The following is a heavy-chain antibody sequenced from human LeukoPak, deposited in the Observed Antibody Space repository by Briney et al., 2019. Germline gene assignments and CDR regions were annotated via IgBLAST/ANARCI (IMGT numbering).Heavy chain of an antibody. CDR3: ARDCYSYLYYMDV. D-gene: IGHD5-18*01. V-gene: IGHV3-21*01. CDR2: ISSSSSYI. J-gene: IGHJ6*03. CDR1: GFTFSNYA. Sequence: GGSLRLSCAASGFTFSNYAMSWVRQAPGKGLEWVSSISSSSSYIYYADSVKGRFTISRDNAKNSLYLQMNSLRAEDTAVYYCARDCYSYLYYMDVWGKGTTVTVSS.